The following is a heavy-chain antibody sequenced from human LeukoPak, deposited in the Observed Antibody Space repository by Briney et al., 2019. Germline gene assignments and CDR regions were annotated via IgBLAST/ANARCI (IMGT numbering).Heavy chain of an antibody. CDR1: GFTFSGYG. CDR2: IRYDGGNK. Sequence: GGSLRLSCAASGFTFSGYGMHWVRQAPGKGLEWVAFIRYDGGNKYYADSVKGRFTISRDNSKNTLYLQMNSLRAEDTAVYYCARGPSNYYYYGMDVWGQGTTVTVSS. J-gene: IGHJ6*02. D-gene: IGHD3-3*02. V-gene: IGHV3-30*02. CDR3: ARGPSNYYYYGMDV.